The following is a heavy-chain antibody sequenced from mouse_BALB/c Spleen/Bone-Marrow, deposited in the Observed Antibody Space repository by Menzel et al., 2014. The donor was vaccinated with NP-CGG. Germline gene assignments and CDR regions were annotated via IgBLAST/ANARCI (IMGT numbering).Heavy chain of an antibody. CDR3: VRNYYGYDGYFDY. CDR2: ITNGGNYT. D-gene: IGHD2-2*01. Sequence: EVMLVESGGGLVKPGGSLQLSCTASGFSFNSYGMSWVRQTPEKRLEWAATITNGGNYTYYPDSVKGRFTISRDNVKNNLYLQIRSLRSEDTALYYCVRNYYGYDGYFDYWGQGTTLTVSS. J-gene: IGHJ2*01. CDR1: GFSFNSYG. V-gene: IGHV5-9-2*01.